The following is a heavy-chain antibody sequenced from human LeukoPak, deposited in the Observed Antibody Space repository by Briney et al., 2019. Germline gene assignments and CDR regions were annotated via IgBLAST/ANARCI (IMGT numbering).Heavy chain of an antibody. D-gene: IGHD1-26*01. Sequence: ASVKLSFKGSGSTVTVYYFYWVRQAPGQGLEWMGWINPNSGGTNYAQKFQGRVTMTRDTSISTAYMQLSRLRSDDTAVYYCAKDGIIHYHLAVWAKGTTVTVSS. CDR3: AKDGIIHYHLAV. J-gene: IGHJ6*04. CDR2: INPNSGGT. V-gene: IGHV1-2*02. CDR1: GSTVTVYY.